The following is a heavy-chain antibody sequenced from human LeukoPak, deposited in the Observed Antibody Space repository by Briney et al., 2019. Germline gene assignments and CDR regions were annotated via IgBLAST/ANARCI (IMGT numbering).Heavy chain of an antibody. CDR2: ISGSGGST. J-gene: IGHJ4*02. V-gene: IGHV3-23*01. CDR1: GFTFSSYG. CDR3: AKEMGIVGATPYPYFDY. Sequence: GGSLRLSCAASGFTFSSYGMSWVRQAPGKGLEWVSAISGSGGSTYYADSVKGRFTISRDNSKNTLYLQMNSLRAEDTAVYYCAKEMGIVGATPYPYFDYWGQGTLVTVSS. D-gene: IGHD1-26*01.